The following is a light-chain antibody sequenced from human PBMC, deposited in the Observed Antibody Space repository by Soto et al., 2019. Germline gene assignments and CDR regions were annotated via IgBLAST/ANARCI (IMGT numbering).Light chain of an antibody. V-gene: IGKV3-15*01. Sequence: EIVVTQSPATVSLSKGERATFSCRASQSVSSNLAWYQQKPGQAPRLLVYGASTRATGIPARFSGSGSGTQFTLTISSLQSEDFAGYYCPQPKNRPLTFGGGTKVDIK. J-gene: IGKJ4*01. CDR2: GAS. CDR3: PQPKNRPLT. CDR1: QSVSSN.